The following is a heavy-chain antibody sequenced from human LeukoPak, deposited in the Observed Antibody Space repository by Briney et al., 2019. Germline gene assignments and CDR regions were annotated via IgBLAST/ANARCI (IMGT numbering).Heavy chain of an antibody. Sequence: TGGSLRLSCAASGFMFSGYWMHWVRQGPEKGLELVSRIDNDGNGIIYADSVKGRFTTSRDNAKNTLYLQMSSLRVEDTAVYYCATGGGWEPSSGVVTHIDVWGNGTTVTVSS. CDR3: ATGGGWEPSSGVVTHIDV. CDR1: GFMFSGYW. CDR2: IDNDGNGI. J-gene: IGHJ6*03. V-gene: IGHV3-74*01. D-gene: IGHD3-3*01.